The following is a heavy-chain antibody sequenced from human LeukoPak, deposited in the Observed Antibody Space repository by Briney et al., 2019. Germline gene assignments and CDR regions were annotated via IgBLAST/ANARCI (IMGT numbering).Heavy chain of an antibody. V-gene: IGHV3-23*01. J-gene: IGHJ4*02. CDR2: ISGSGGST. CDR3: AKAEWELLLLNY. Sequence: GESLRLSCAASGFTFSSYAMSWVRQAPGKGLEWVSAISGSGGSTYYADSVKGRFTISRDNSKNTLYLQMNSLRAEDTAVYYCAKAEWELLLLNYWGQGTLVTVSS. CDR1: GFTFSSYA. D-gene: IGHD1-26*01.